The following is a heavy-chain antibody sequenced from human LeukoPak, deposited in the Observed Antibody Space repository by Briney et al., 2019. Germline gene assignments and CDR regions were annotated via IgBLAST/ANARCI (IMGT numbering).Heavy chain of an antibody. Sequence: ASVKVSCKASGYTFTGYYMHWVRQAPGQGLEWMGWINPNSGGTNYAQKFQGRVTMTRDTSISTAYMELSRLRSDDTAVYYCAAMVRGVIGYYYYYMDVWGKGTTVTISS. CDR3: AAMVRGVIGYYYYYMDV. CDR1: GYTFTGYY. J-gene: IGHJ6*03. V-gene: IGHV1-2*02. D-gene: IGHD3-10*01. CDR2: INPNSGGT.